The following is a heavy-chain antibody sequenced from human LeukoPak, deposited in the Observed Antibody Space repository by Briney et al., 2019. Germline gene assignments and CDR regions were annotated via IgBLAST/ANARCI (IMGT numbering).Heavy chain of an antibody. V-gene: IGHV1-69*13. J-gene: IGHJ4*02. D-gene: IGHD3-22*01. CDR1: GGTFSSYA. Sequence: ASVKVSCKDSGGTFSSYAISWVRQAPGQGLEWMGGIIPIFGTANYAQKFQGRVTITADESTSTAYMELSSLRSEDTAVYYCARGRGITMIPPLGYWGQGTLVTVSS. CDR3: ARGRGITMIPPLGY. CDR2: IIPIFGTA.